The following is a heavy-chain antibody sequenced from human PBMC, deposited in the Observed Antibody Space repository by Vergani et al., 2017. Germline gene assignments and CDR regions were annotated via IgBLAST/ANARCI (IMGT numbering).Heavy chain of an antibody. CDR2: ISGSGDST. J-gene: IGHJ4*02. CDR3: ARTRYCPSTSCYPDY. D-gene: IGHD2-2*01. CDR1: GFTFSTFA. Sequence: EVFLLESGGGLVQPGGSLRLSCAASGFTFSTFAMTWVRQAPGKGLEWVSGISGSGDSTYYADSVKGRFTISRDNSKSTLYLQMNSLRAEDTAVYYCARTRYCPSTSCYPDYWGQGTLVTVSS. V-gene: IGHV3-23*01.